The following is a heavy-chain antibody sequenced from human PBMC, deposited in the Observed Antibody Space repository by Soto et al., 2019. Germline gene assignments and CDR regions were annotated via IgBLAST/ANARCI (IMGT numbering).Heavy chain of an antibody. D-gene: IGHD2-8*01. J-gene: IGHJ4*02. V-gene: IGHV3-48*03. CDR2: ISSSAGTI. CDR1: VFTFSTYE. Sequence: EVQLVESGGGLVQPGGSLRLSCATSVFTFSTYEMSWVRQAPGKGLEWVSYISSSAGTIYYAESVKGRFTISRDNAKNSVYLQMNRLRVEDTAVDYCARGRCTNSACYWDFDFWGQGTLVTVS. CDR3: ARGRCTNSACYWDFDF.